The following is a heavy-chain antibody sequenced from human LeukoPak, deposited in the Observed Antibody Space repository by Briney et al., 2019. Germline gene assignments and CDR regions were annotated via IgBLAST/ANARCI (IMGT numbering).Heavy chain of an antibody. D-gene: IGHD1-26*01. CDR3: ARSSSGAKDY. J-gene: IGHJ4*02. V-gene: IGHV3-48*01. Sequence: GGSLRLSCAASGFTFSSYSMNWVRQARRKGLEWVSYITSSSSPIYYADSVQGRFTISRDNAKNSLFLQMNSLRAEDTAVYYCARSSSGAKDYWGQGTLVTVSS. CDR2: ITSSSSPI. CDR1: GFTFSSYS.